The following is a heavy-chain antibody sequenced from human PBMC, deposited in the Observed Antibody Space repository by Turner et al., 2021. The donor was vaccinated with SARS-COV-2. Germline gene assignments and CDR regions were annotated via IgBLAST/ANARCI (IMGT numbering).Heavy chain of an antibody. J-gene: IGHJ4*02. CDR3: TRDTLGTLDY. CDR1: GFIFRNYW. V-gene: IGHV3-7*01. CDR2: IKHDGSEK. Sequence: EVQLVASGGGLVQPGGSLRLSCAAPGFIFRNYWMSWVRQAAGEGLEWVANIKHDGSEKYYVDSVRGRFTISRDNARDSLFLQMNRLRDEDTAVYYCTRDTLGTLDYWGQGILVTVSS.